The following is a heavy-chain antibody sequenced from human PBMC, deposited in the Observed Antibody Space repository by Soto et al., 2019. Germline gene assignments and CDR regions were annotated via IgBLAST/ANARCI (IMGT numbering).Heavy chain of an antibody. J-gene: IGHJ4*02. D-gene: IGHD6-6*01. CDR2: ISSDEKFK. CDR3: AGGLRSVLDY. CDR1: GFIFSNFG. Sequence: QVQLVESGGGVVQPGGSLRLSCVASGFIFSNFGMHWVRQAPGKGLEWVAVISSDEKFKQYADSVRGRFAISRDNSKNTLYLQMPSLSAEDTTIYFCAGGLRSVLDYWGQGTLVTVSS. V-gene: IGHV3-33*01.